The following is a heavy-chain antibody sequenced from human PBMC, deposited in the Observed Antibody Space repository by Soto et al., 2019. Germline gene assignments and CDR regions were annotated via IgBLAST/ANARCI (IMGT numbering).Heavy chain of an antibody. V-gene: IGHV3-11*05. D-gene: IGHD4-17*01. CDR2: ISSSSSYT. J-gene: IGHJ4*02. Sequence: GGSLRLSCAASGFTFSDYYMSWIRQAPGKGLEWVSYISSSSSYTNYADSVKGRFTISRDNAKNSLYLQMNSLRAEDTAVYYCARAHNYGDLEQNFDYWGQGTLVTVS. CDR1: GFTFSDYY. CDR3: ARAHNYGDLEQNFDY.